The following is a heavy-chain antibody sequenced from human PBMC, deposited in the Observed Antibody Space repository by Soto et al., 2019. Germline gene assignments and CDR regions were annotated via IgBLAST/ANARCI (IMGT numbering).Heavy chain of an antibody. CDR1: GFTFSSYA. Sequence: GGSLRLSCAASGFTFSSYAMSWVRQAPGKGLEWVSAISGSGGSTYYADSVKGRFTISRDNSKNTLYLQMNSPRAEDTAVYYCAKVIKSPPGLGDRQLNCFDYWGQGNLVTVSS. CDR3: AKVIKSPPGLGDRQLNCFDY. D-gene: IGHD1-1*01. CDR2: ISGSGGST. J-gene: IGHJ4*02. V-gene: IGHV3-23*01.